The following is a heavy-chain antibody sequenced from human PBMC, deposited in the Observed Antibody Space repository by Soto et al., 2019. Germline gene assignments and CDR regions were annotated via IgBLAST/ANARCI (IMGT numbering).Heavy chain of an antibody. CDR3: AREVPTPYYFDY. CDR1: GGSISSGGGYY. CDR2: IYYSGST. V-gene: IGHV4-31*03. Sequence: SETLSLTCTVSGGSISSGGGYYWNWIRQHPGKGLEWIGYIYYSGSTYYNPSLKSRLTISLDTSKNQFSLKLSSVTAADTDVYYCAREVPTPYYFDYWGQGTLVTVSS. J-gene: IGHJ4*02.